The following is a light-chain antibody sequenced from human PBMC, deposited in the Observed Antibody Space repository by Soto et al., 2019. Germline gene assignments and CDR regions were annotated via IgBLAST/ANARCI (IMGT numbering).Light chain of an antibody. CDR3: PQYTAWPLP. CDR2: GIS. Sequence: ERLMTQARASVAVGPGEEAAGSCRTSQSVTSNYLAWYQQKPGQAPRLLIYGISTRATGVPDRFSGSGSGTDFTLTIRRLEPEDFAVYYCPQYTAWPLPFGQGTKVDIK. V-gene: IGKV3-20*01. CDR1: QSVTSNY. J-gene: IGKJ1*01.